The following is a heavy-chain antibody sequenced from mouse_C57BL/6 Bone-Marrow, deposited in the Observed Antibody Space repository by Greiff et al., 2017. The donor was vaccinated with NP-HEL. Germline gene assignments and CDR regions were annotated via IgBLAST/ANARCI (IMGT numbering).Heavy chain of an antibody. CDR3: ARSYYYGSSYDY. CDR2: ISYDGSN. CDR1: GYSITSGYY. Sequence: EVQLVESGPGLVKPSQSLSLTCSVTGYSITSGYYWNWIRQFPGNKLEWMGYISYDGSNNYNPSLKNRISITRDTSKNQFFLKLNSVTTEDTATNYCARSYYYGSSYDYWGQGTTLTVSS. D-gene: IGHD1-1*01. J-gene: IGHJ2*01. V-gene: IGHV3-6*01.